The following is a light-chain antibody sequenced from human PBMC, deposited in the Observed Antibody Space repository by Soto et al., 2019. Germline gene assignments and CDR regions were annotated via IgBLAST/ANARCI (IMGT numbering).Light chain of an antibody. V-gene: IGKV1-9*01. CDR3: QQLNSYPFT. Sequence: DIQLTQSPSFLSASVGDRVTITCRASQGISSYLAWYQQKLGKAPKLLIYAASTLQSGVPSRFSGSGSGTEFTLTISSLQAEDFATYYCQQLNSYPFTFGGGTKVEIK. CDR1: QGISSY. CDR2: AAS. J-gene: IGKJ4*01.